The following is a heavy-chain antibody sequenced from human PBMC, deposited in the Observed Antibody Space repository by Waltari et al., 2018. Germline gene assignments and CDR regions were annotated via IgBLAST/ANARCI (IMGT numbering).Heavy chain of an antibody. J-gene: IGHJ1*01. V-gene: IGHV3-11*01. Sequence: QVQLVESGGGLVKPGGSLRLSCAASGFIFSDFYMSWIRQAPGKGLDYVSYISSSGSTIYYADSVKGRFTISRDNAKNSLYLQMNSLRVEDTAVYYCAREDRVGSAFEHWGQGTLVTVSS. CDR1: GFIFSDFY. D-gene: IGHD1-26*01. CDR3: AREDRVGSAFEH. CDR2: ISSSGSTI.